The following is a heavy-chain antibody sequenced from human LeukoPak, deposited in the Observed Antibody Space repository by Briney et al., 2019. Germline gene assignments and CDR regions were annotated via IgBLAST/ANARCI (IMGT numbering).Heavy chain of an antibody. V-gene: IGHV5-51*01. D-gene: IGHD3-10*01. Sequence: GESLKISCKGSGYSFSSYWIGWVRQMPGKGLEWMGVIYPGDSHTRYSQSFQGQVTISADKSINTAFLQWSSLEASDTAMYYCARLRGRYFDYWGQGTLVTVSS. CDR3: ARLRGRYFDY. CDR1: GYSFSSYW. CDR2: IYPGDSHT. J-gene: IGHJ4*02.